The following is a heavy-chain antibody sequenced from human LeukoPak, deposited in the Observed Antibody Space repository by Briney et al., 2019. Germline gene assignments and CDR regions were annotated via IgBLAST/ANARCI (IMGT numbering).Heavy chain of an antibody. CDR1: GDSISNYY. V-gene: IGHV4-4*07. J-gene: IGHJ6*02. CDR2: FYSSGNV. CDR3: ARDSGRIAAVGTTHYYGMDV. D-gene: IGHD6-13*01. Sequence: SETLPLTCTVFGDSISNYYWSWLRQPAGKGLEWIGRFYSSGNVKYNSSLQSRVIVSVDTSKNQFSLKLTSVTAADTAVYYCARDSGRIAAVGTTHYYGMDVWGPGTTVTVSS.